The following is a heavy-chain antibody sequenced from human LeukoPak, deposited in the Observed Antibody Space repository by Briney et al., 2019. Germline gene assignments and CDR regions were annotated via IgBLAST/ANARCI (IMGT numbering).Heavy chain of an antibody. J-gene: IGHJ6*02. D-gene: IGHD6-19*01. CDR3: ARAGGWTNYYYYGMDV. V-gene: IGHV4-61*08. CDR2: IYYSGST. Sequence: ASETLSLTCTVSGDSISSSSSGYYWGWIRQPPGKGLEWIGYIYYSGSTNYNPSLKSRVTISKDTSKNQFSLKLSSVTAADTAVYYCARAGGWTNYYYYGMDVWGQGTTVTVSS. CDR1: GDSISSSSSGYY.